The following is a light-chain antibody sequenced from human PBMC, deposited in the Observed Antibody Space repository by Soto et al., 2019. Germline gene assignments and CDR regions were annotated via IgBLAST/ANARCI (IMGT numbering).Light chain of an antibody. CDR1: QSISKY. Sequence: VLTQSPATLSLSPGEGASLSCRASQSISKYLAWYQQKPGQAPRLLIYDATNRATGIPARFSGSGYGTDFTLTISSLEPEDFAVYFCQERSHWPSLTFGGGTKVEIK. CDR3: QERSHWPSLT. CDR2: DAT. J-gene: IGKJ4*01. V-gene: IGKV3-11*01.